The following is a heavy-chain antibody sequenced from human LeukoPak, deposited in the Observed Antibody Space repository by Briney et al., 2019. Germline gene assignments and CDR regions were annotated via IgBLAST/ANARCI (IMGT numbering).Heavy chain of an antibody. D-gene: IGHD4-17*01. J-gene: IGHJ4*02. CDR1: GASINNGDYY. Sequence: SETLSLTCTVSGASINNGDYYWSWIRQHPGEGLERIGYIYYSGSTYYNPSLKSRVTISIDTSKSQFSLKLSSVTAADTAVYDCARGRSGDSRVIDYWGQGTLVTVSS. CDR3: ARGRSGDSRVIDY. CDR2: IYYSGST. V-gene: IGHV4-31*03.